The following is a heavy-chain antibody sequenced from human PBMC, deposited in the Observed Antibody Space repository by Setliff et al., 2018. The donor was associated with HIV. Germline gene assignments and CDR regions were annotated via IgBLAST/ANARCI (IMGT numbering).Heavy chain of an antibody. J-gene: IGHJ5*02. CDR3: ARPHYDSSGMVGFDP. Sequence: PSETLSLTCTVSGVSINSGNYYWGWIRQPAGKRLEWIGRIYHSGSTNYNPSLKSRVTISVDKSKNQFSLKLSSVTAADTAVYYCARPHYDSSGMVGFDPWGQGTLVTVSS. D-gene: IGHD3-22*01. CDR1: GVSINSGNYY. V-gene: IGHV4-61*05. CDR2: IYHSGST.